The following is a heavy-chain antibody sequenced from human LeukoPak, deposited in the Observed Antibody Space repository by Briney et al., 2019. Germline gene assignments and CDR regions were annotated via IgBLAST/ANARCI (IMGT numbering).Heavy chain of an antibody. CDR2: IIPILGIA. CDR1: GGTFSSYA. V-gene: IGHV1-69*04. Sequence: SVKVSCKASGGTFSSYAISWVRQAPGQGLEWMGRIIPILGIANYAQKFQGRVTITADKSTSTAYMELSSLRSEDSAVYYGARARGDIVVVPAAIWFDPWGQGTLVTVSS. D-gene: IGHD2-2*01. J-gene: IGHJ5*02. CDR3: ARARGDIVVVPAAIWFDP.